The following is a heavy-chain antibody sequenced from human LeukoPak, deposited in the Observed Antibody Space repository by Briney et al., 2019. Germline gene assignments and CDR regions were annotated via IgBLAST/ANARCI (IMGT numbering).Heavy chain of an antibody. CDR2: TYYRSKWYN. V-gene: IGHV6-1*01. D-gene: IGHD6-13*01. Sequence: SQTLSLTCAISGDSVSSNSAAWNWIRQSPSSGLEWLGRTYYRSKWYNDYAVSVKSRITINPDTSKNQFSLQLNSVTPEDTAVYYCASSGAAQNWFDPWGQGTLVTVSS. J-gene: IGHJ5*02. CDR3: ASSGAAQNWFDP. CDR1: GDSVSSNSAA.